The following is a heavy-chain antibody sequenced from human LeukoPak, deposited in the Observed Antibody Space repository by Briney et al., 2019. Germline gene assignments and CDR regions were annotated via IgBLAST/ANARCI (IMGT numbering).Heavy chain of an antibody. V-gene: IGHV3-48*03. CDR3: AAVGRAGHPGY. CDR1: GFRFSYYG. D-gene: IGHD2-2*01. Sequence: GGSLRLSCEASGFRFSYYGMSWVRQAPGKGLEWLSYINSGGSGIHYAGSVNGRSTISRDNAKNSLYLQMNSLRVEDTAVYYCAAVGRAGHPGYWGQGTLVTVSS. J-gene: IGHJ4*02. CDR2: INSGGSGI.